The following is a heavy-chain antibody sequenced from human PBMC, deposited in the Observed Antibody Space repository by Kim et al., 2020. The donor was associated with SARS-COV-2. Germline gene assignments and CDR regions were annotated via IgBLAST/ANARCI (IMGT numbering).Heavy chain of an antibody. CDR2: IYYSGST. D-gene: IGHD6-13*01. J-gene: IGHJ4*02. Sequence: SETLSLTCTVSGGSISSYYWSWIRQPPGKGLEWIGYIYYSGSTNYNPSLKSRVTISVDTSKNQFSLKLSSVTAADTAVYYCARSPSIAAAGTGIDYWGQGTLVTVSS. CDR1: GGSISSYY. V-gene: IGHV4-59*08. CDR3: ARSPSIAAAGTGIDY.